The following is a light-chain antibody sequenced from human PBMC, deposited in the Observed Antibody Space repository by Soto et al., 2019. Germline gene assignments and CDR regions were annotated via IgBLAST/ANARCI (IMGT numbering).Light chain of an antibody. CDR3: CSYAGGSYV. CDR2: DVN. J-gene: IGLJ1*01. V-gene: IGLV2-11*01. CDR1: NSDVGGYNY. Sequence: QSALTQPRSVSVSPGQSVAISCTGTNSDVGGYNYVSWYQEQPGKAPRVMIYDVNKRPSGVPDRFSGSKSGNTASLTISGLQAEDEADYYCCSYAGGSYVFGTGTKVTVL.